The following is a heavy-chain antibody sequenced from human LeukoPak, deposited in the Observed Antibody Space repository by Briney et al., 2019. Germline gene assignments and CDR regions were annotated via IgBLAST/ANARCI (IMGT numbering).Heavy chain of an antibody. CDR2: IIPIFGTA. D-gene: IGHD3-22*01. CDR3: ARVPSITMIVVVTPGHYYMGV. CDR1: GGTFSSYA. Sequence: SVKVSCKASGGTFSSYAISWVRQAPGQGLEWMGGIIPIFGTANYAQKFQGRVTITADESTSTAYMELSSLRSEDTAVYYCARVPSITMIVVVTPGHYYMGVWGKGTTVTVSS. J-gene: IGHJ6*03. V-gene: IGHV1-69*01.